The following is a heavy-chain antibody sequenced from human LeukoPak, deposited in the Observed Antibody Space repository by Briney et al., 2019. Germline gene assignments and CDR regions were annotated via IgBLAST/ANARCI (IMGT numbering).Heavy chain of an antibody. CDR1: GGSISSYY. D-gene: IGHD3-10*01. CDR3: ARRLLLWFGESNYFDY. V-gene: IGHV4-59*12. J-gene: IGHJ4*02. CDR2: IYYSGST. Sequence: PSETLSLTCTVSGGSISSYYWSWIRQPPGKGLEWIGYIYYSGSTNYNPSLKSRVTISVDTSKNQFSLKLSSVTAADTAVYYCARRLLLWFGESNYFDYWGQGTLVTVSS.